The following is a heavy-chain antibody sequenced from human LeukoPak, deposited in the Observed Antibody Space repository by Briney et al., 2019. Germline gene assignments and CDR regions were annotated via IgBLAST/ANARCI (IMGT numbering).Heavy chain of an antibody. CDR1: GFTFSSYA. V-gene: IGHV3-30*04. CDR3: ARETFYYDNTGHYYSAFEDY. J-gene: IGHJ4*02. CDR2: ISYDGSNK. Sequence: GGSLRLSCAASGFTFSSYAMHWVRQAPGKGLEWVAVISYDGSNKYYADSVKGRFTISRDNAKNSLYLQMNSLRAEDTAVYYCARETFYYDNTGHYYSAFEDYWGQGTLVTVSS. D-gene: IGHD3-22*01.